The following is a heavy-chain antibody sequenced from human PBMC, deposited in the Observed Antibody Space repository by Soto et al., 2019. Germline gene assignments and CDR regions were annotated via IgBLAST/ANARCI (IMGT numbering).Heavy chain of an antibody. CDR3: ARHSESVDFDY. V-gene: IGHV4-59*08. CDR2: IYFSGST. Sequence: SETLSLTCTVSGGSISSYYWSWIRQPPGKGLEWIGYIYFSGSTNYNPSLKSRVTISIDTSKNQFSLKLTSVTAADTAVYYCARHSESVDFDYWGPGTLVTVS. D-gene: IGHD1-26*01. J-gene: IGHJ4*02. CDR1: GGSISSYY.